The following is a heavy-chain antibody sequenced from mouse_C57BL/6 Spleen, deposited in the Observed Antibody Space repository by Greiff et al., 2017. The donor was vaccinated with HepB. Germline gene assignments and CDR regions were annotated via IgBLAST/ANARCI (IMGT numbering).Heavy chain of an antibody. CDR3: ARERGYGSSPYAMDY. CDR1: GYSFTDYN. V-gene: IGHV1-39*01. J-gene: IGHJ4*01. Sequence: SGPELVKPGASVKISCKASGYSFTDYNMNWVKQSNGKSLEWIGVINPNYGTTSYNQKFKGKATLTVDQSSSTAYMQLNSLTSEDSAVYYCARERGYGSSPYAMDYWGQGTSVTVSS. D-gene: IGHD1-1*01. CDR2: INPNYGTT.